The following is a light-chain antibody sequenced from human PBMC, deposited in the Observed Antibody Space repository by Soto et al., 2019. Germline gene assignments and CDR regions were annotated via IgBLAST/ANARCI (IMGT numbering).Light chain of an antibody. J-gene: IGKJ5*01. CDR2: GAY. Sequence: EIVLTQSPGTLSLSPGESATLSCRASQSINSNYLAWYQQKPGQAPRLLIYGAYSRATGIPNRFSGSGSGTDFTLTISRLEPEDFAVYYCQQYGSSGTFGQGTRLEIK. V-gene: IGKV3-20*01. CDR1: QSINSNY. CDR3: QQYGSSGT.